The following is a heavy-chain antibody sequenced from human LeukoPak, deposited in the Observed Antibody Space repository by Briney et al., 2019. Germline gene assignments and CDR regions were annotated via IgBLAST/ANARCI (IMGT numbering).Heavy chain of an antibody. Sequence: AGGSLRLSCAASGFTFTSYTMNWVRQAPGKGLEWISYIRTSGGVVSYTDSVRGRFTISTDSAKNSLYLQMNSLRDDDTAVYYCVRDQFYAFDVWGQGTMVTVSS. CDR2: IRTSGGVV. CDR3: VRDQFYAFDV. V-gene: IGHV3-48*02. CDR1: GFTFTSYT. J-gene: IGHJ3*01.